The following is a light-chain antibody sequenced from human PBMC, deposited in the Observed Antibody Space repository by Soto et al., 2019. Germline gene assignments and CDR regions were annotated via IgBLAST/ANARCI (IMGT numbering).Light chain of an antibody. Sequence: MTQSPAILSVSPGESATLSCRASQSVNSNYLAWYQQKPGKIPNLLIYAASTLQAGVPSRFSGSGSGTDFTLTISSLQPEDVAAYYCQKYNSAPLTFGGGTKVDIK. V-gene: IGKV1-27*01. J-gene: IGKJ4*01. CDR1: QSVNSNY. CDR3: QKYNSAPLT. CDR2: AAS.